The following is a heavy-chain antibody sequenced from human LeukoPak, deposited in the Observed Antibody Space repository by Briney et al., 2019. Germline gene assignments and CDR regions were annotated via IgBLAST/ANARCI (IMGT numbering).Heavy chain of an antibody. CDR1: GYTFTSYG. J-gene: IGHJ3*02. CDR3: ARADIVVVPAAIFAFDI. CDR2: ISAYNGNT. V-gene: IGHV1-18*01. Sequence: ASVKVSCKASGYTFTSYGISWVRQAPGQGLEWMGWISAYNGNTNYAQKLQGRVTMPTDTSTSTAYMELRSLRSDDTAVYYCARADIVVVPAAIFAFDIWGQGTMVTVSS. D-gene: IGHD2-2*01.